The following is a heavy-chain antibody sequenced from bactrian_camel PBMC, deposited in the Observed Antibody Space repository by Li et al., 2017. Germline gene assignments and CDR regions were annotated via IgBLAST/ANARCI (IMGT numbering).Heavy chain of an antibody. D-gene: IGHD6*01. V-gene: IGHV3S42*01. Sequence: VQLVESGGGSVQAGGSLRLSCIASGFQFSDYPMSWVRQAPGKDLEWLAQIAYGGWVSRYNDPAKGRFTISRDNAPNRWHLQMNSLKPEDTAMYFCATLVYGGNCGRYAWGQGTQVTVS. CDR3: ATLVYGGNCGRYA. CDR2: IAYGGWVS. CDR1: GFQFSDYP. J-gene: IGHJ6*01.